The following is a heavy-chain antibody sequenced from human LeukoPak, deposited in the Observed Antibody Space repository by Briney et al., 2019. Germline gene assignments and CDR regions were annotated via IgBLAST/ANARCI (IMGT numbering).Heavy chain of an antibody. V-gene: IGHV4-59*01. CDR3: ARAYYYDSSGYYTYYYYYGMDV. Sequence: SETLSLTCTVSGGSISSYYWSWIRQSPGEGLEWIGYIYYSGSTNYNPSLKSRVTISVDTSKNQFSLKLSSVTAADTAVYYCARAYYYDSSGYYTYYYYYGMDVWGQGTTVTVSS. CDR2: IYYSGST. CDR1: GGSISSYY. D-gene: IGHD3-22*01. J-gene: IGHJ6*02.